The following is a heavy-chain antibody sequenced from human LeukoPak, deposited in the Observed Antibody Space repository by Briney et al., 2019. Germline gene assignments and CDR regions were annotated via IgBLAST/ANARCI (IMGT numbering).Heavy chain of an antibody. J-gene: IGHJ4*02. Sequence: GGSLRLSCAASGFTFSDYYMSLIRQAPGKGLEWVSYISSSGSTIYYADSVKGRFTISRDNAKNSLYLQMNSLRAEDTAVYYCARDFRGIVVVPAAPTFIDYWGQGTLVTVSS. V-gene: IGHV3-11*04. CDR2: ISSSGSTI. CDR3: ARDFRGIVVVPAAPTFIDY. CDR1: GFTFSDYY. D-gene: IGHD2-2*01.